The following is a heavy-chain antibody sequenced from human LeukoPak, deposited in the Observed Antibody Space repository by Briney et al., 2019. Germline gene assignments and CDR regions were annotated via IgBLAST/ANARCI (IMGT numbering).Heavy chain of an antibody. D-gene: IGHD6-6*01. J-gene: IGHJ6*03. CDR2: ISYDGSNK. V-gene: IGHV3-30*18. Sequence: GGSLRLSCAASGFTFSSYGMHWVRQAPGKGLEWVAVISYDGSNKYYADSVKGRFTISRDNSKNTLYLQMNSLRAEDTAVYYCAKEGSSSLYYYYYMDVWGKGTTVTVSS. CDR1: GFTFSSYG. CDR3: AKEGSSSLYYYYYMDV.